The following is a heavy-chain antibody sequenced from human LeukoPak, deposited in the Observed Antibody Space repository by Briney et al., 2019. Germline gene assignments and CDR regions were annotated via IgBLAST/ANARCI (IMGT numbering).Heavy chain of an antibody. CDR2: ISAYNGNT. Sequence: ASVTVSCKASGYTLTSYGISWVRQAPGQGLEWMGWISAYNGNTNYAHKLQGRVTMTTDTSTSTAYKEVRSLRFDETAEYFSARGPTLSTRFDHGGQGTLVTLPS. CDR3: ARGPTLSTRFDH. V-gene: IGHV1-18*01. CDR1: GYTLTSYG. J-gene: IGHJ4*02.